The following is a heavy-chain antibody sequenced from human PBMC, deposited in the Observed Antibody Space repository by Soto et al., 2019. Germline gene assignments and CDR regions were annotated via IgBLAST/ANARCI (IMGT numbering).Heavy chain of an antibody. CDR3: ARDRGGSSWYLGSGAEFDY. V-gene: IGHV1-18*04. J-gene: IGHJ4*02. CDR1: GYTFTSYG. Sequence: QVQLVQSGAEVKKPGASVKVSCKASGYTFTSYGISWVRQAPGQGLEWMGWISAYNGNTNYAQKLQGRVTMTTDTSTSTAYMELRSLRCDDTALYYCARDRGGSSWYLGSGAEFDYWGQGTLVTVSS. CDR2: ISAYNGNT. D-gene: IGHD6-13*01.